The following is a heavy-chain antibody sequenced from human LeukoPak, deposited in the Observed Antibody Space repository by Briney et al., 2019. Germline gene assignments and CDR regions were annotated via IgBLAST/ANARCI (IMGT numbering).Heavy chain of an antibody. CDR1: GGSISSSSYY. Sequence: ETLSLTCTVSGGSISSSSYYWGWIRQPPGKGLEWVSAISGSGVHIYYADSVKGRLTISRDNSKNTLYLQMNRLRTEDTAVYYCAKNLLASVAYDNWGQGTLVTVSS. CDR3: AKNLLASVAYDN. V-gene: IGHV3-23*01. CDR2: ISGSGVHI. J-gene: IGHJ4*02.